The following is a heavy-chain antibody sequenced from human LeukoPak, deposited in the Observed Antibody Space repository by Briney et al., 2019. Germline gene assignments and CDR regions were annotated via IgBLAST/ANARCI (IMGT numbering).Heavy chain of an antibody. CDR1: GFALSSHW. Sequence: GGSLRLSCAASGFALSSHWMTWVRQVPGRGPEWVANVNRDGSETYYLDSVKGRFTISKDNAKNSLYLQMNSLRAEDTALYHCARNNGMNVWGQGTTVIVSS. CDR3: ARNNGMNV. CDR2: VNRDGSET. J-gene: IGHJ6*02. V-gene: IGHV3-7*03.